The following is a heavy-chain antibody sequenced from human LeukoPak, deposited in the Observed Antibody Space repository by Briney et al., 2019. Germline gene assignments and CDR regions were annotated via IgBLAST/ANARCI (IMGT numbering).Heavy chain of an antibody. CDR3: AREWIWFGVVVVAATDYYGMDV. Sequence: ASVNVSCKASGYTFTSYGISWVRQAPGQGLEWMGWISAYNGNTNYAQKLQGRVTMTTDTSTSTAYMELRSLRSDDTAVYYCAREWIWFGVVVVAATDYYGMDVWGQGTTVTVSS. J-gene: IGHJ6*02. CDR2: ISAYNGNT. V-gene: IGHV1-18*01. CDR1: GYTFTSYG. D-gene: IGHD2-15*01.